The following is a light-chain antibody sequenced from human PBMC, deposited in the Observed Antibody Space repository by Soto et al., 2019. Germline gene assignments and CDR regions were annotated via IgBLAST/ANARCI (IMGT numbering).Light chain of an antibody. V-gene: IGKV3-20*01. CDR2: GAS. Sequence: EIVLTQSPGTLSLSPGERATLSCRASQSVSSSYLAWYQQKPGQAPRLLIYGASSRATGIPDRFSGSGSGTDFPLTISRLEPEYFSVYYGQHYCSSSRTFGQGPKVEIK. J-gene: IGKJ1*01. CDR1: QSVSSSY. CDR3: QHYCSSSRT.